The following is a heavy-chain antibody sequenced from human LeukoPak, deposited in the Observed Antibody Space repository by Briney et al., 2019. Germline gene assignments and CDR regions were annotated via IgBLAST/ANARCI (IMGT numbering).Heavy chain of an antibody. Sequence: ASVKVSCKASGYTFTSYYMHWVRQAPGQGLEWMGIINPSGGSTSYAEKFQGRVTMTRDTSTSTVYMELSSLRSEDTAVYYCARDGIAAADTPYYFDYWGQGTLVTVSS. CDR3: ARDGIAAADTPYYFDY. J-gene: IGHJ4*02. CDR1: GYTFTSYY. V-gene: IGHV1-46*01. CDR2: INPSGGST. D-gene: IGHD6-13*01.